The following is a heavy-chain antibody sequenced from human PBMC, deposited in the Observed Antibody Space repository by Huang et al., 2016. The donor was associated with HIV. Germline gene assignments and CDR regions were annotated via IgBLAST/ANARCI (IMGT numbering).Heavy chain of an antibody. CDR2: IYYSGGP. Sequence: QVQLQESGPGLVKPSGTLSLTCSVSGDSISSQYWGWIRQPPGKGLEWIGTIYYSGGPSYNPSLKSGVTMSVDTSKNQLSLKLNSVTAADTAVYYCARYDVLTGANYYMDVWGIGTTVIVSS. J-gene: IGHJ6*03. CDR3: ARYDVLTGANYYMDV. CDR1: GDSISSQY. V-gene: IGHV4-59*11. D-gene: IGHD3-9*01.